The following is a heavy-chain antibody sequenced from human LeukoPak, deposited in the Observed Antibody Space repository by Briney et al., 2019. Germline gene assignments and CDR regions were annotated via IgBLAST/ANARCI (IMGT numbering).Heavy chain of an antibody. V-gene: IGHV4-59*08. J-gene: IGHJ4*02. Sequence: LTCXXSXXXISXYYXXWIGQPPGKGLEGIGYIYYSGSTNYNPSLTSRLTISVDTSKTHFSLKLISVTAADTAVYYCARLGEEGYSYSDYWGQGTLVTVSS. CDR1: XXXISXYY. D-gene: IGHD5-18*01. CDR2: IYYSGST. CDR3: ARLGEEGYSYSDY.